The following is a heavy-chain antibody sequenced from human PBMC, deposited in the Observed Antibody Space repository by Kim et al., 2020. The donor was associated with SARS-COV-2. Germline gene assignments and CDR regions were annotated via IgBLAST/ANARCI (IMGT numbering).Heavy chain of an antibody. Sequence: GGSLRLSCAVSGFSFSSYAMSWVRQAPGKGLEWISVIYTGGSTTYYSDSVKGRFTISRDDSKSTLYLQMNSLRAEDTAVYYCVTGQQWLSFFYYYGMDVCGQGTTVTVSS. CDR3: VTGQQWLSFFYYYGMDV. CDR1: GFSFSSYA. V-gene: IGHV3-23*03. J-gene: IGHJ6*02. CDR2: IYTGGSTT. D-gene: IGHD6-19*01.